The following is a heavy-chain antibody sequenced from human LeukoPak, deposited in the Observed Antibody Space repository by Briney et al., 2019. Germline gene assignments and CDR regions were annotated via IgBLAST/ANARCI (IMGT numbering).Heavy chain of an antibody. CDR2: ISGSGGST. CDR3: VKVPLHYYDSSGYPDGGDY. CDR1: GFTFSSYA. J-gene: IGHJ4*02. V-gene: IGHV3-23*01. Sequence: PGGSLRLPCAASGFTFSSYAMSWVRQAPGKGLEWVSAISGSGGSTYYADSVKGRFTISRDNSKNTLYLQMSSLRAEDTAVYYCVKVPLHYYDSSGYPDGGDYWGQGTLVTVSS. D-gene: IGHD3-22*01.